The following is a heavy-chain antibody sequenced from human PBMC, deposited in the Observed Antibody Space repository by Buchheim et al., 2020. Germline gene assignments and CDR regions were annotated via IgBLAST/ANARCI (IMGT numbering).Heavy chain of an antibody. J-gene: IGHJ4*02. Sequence: QVQLMESGGGVVQPGWSLRLSCVASGFTFSSYAMHWARQAPGRGLEWVAFISFDGTNSNYAASGKGRFTISRTSSKNTLYLQMNSLRVEDTAVYFCARDRGPMVRGVRPILDNWGQG. CDR2: ISFDGTNS. CDR1: GFTFSSYA. D-gene: IGHD3-10*01. CDR3: ARDRGPMVRGVRPILDN. V-gene: IGHV3-30-3*01.